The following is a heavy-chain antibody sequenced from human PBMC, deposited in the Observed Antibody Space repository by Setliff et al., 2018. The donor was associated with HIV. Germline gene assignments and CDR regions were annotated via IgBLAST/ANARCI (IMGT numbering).Heavy chain of an antibody. CDR2: IYYSGST. Sequence: SETLSLTCTVSGGSISSYYWSWLRQPPGKGLEWIGYIYYSGSTNYNPSLKSRVTISVDTSKNQFSLKLSSVTAADTAVYYCARGSSWQYYYYYYMDVWGKGTTVTVSS. V-gene: IGHV4-59*01. J-gene: IGHJ6*03. D-gene: IGHD6-13*01. CDR1: GGSISSYY. CDR3: ARGSSWQYYYYYYMDV.